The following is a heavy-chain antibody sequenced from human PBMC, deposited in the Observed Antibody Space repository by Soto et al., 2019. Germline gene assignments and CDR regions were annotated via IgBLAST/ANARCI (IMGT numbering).Heavy chain of an antibody. CDR2: ISSSSSYI. Sequence: GGSLRLSCAASGFTFSSYSMNWVRQAPGKGLDWVSSISSSSSYIYYADSVKGRFTISRDNAKNSLYLQMNSLRAEDTAVYYCARKPSDSSSPPDVVVPAAPDYWGQGTLVTVSS. CDR1: GFTFSSYS. CDR3: ARKPSDSSSPPDVVVPAAPDY. D-gene: IGHD2-2*01. V-gene: IGHV3-21*01. J-gene: IGHJ4*02.